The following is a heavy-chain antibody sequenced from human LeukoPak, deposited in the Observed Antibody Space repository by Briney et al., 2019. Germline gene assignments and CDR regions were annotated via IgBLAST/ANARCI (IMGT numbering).Heavy chain of an antibody. J-gene: IGHJ4*02. CDR3: ASGHDGPGYSSGWYDDVY. Sequence: GSVKVSCKASGYTFTSYGISWVRQAPGQGLEWMGWISAYNGNTNYAQKLQGRVTMTTDTSTSTAYMELRSLRSDDTAVYYCASGHDGPGYSSGWYDDVYWGQGTLVTVSS. V-gene: IGHV1-18*01. D-gene: IGHD6-19*01. CDR2: ISAYNGNT. CDR1: GYTFTSYG.